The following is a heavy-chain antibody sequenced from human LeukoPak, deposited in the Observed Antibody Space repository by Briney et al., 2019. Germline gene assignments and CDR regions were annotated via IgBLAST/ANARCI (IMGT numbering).Heavy chain of an antibody. CDR1: GFTFNRFY. D-gene: IGHD3-10*01. V-gene: IGHV3-64D*06. Sequence: GGSLRLSCSASGFTFNRFYLHWVRQAPGKGLEFVSHISSNGATTYYADSVKGRFTISRDNSKNTLYLQMSSLRADDTAVYYCARGGWFIVDYWGQGTLVTVSS. CDR2: ISSNGATT. CDR3: ARGGWFIVDY. J-gene: IGHJ4*02.